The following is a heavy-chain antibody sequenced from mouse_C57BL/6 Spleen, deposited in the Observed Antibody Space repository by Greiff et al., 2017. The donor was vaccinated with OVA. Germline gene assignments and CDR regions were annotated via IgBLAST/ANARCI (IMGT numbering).Heavy chain of an antibody. V-gene: IGHV1-55*01. CDR3: ARPFSYGNQDYYAMDY. D-gene: IGHD2-1*01. CDR1: GYTFTSYW. J-gene: IGHJ4*01. Sequence: QVQLQQPGAELVKPGASVKMSCKASGYTFTSYWITWVKQRPGQGLEWIGDIYPGSGSTKYNEKFKSKATLTVDTSSSTAYMQLSSLTSEDSAVYYCARPFSYGNQDYYAMDYWGQGTSVTVSS. CDR2: IYPGSGST.